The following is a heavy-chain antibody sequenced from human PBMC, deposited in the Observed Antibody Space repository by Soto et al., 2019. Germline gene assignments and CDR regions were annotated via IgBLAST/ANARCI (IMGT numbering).Heavy chain of an antibody. CDR3: ARDTGGGYVAPFDY. CDR2: INPNSGGT. V-gene: IGHV1-2*04. J-gene: IGHJ4*02. CDR1: GYTFTGYY. D-gene: IGHD5-12*01. Sequence: GASVKVSCKASGYTFTGYYMHWLRQAPGQGLEWMGWINPNSGGTNYAQKFQGWVTMTRDTSISTAYMELSRLRSDDTAVYYCARDTGGGYVAPFDYWGQGTLVTVSS.